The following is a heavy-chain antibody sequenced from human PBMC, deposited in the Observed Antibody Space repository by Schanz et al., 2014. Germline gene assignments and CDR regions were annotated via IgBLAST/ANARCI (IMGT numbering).Heavy chain of an antibody. V-gene: IGHV1-8*01. CDR3: ASAGGGYSSSWDFDY. CDR2: INAGTGNT. CDR1: GYTFTSYG. Sequence: VQLVQSGAEVKRPGASVRVSCKASGYTFTSYGINWVRQAPGQGLEWMGWINAGTGNTEYSQKFQGRVTITADKTRFTAYVDVGNHRSEDTGKYNCASAGGGYSSSWDFDYWGQGTLVTVSS. D-gene: IGHD6-13*01. J-gene: IGHJ4*01.